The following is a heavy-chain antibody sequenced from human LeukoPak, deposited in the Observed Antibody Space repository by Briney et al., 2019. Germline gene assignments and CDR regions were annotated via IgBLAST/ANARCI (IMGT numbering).Heavy chain of an antibody. CDR2: ISYDGSNK. J-gene: IGHJ6*02. CDR1: GFTFSSYA. D-gene: IGHD3-16*01. V-gene: IGHV3-30*04. Sequence: GRSLRLSCAASGFTFSSYAMHRVRQAPGKGLEWVAVISYDGSNKYYADSVKGRFTISRDNSKNTLYLQMNSLRAEDTAVYYCARDWVLLDYYYYYGMDVWGQGTTVTVSS. CDR3: ARDWVLLDYYYYYGMDV.